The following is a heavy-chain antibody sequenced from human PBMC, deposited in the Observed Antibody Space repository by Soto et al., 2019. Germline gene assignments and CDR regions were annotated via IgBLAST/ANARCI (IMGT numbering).Heavy chain of an antibody. Sequence: XGPTLVNPTQTLTLTCTFSGFSLSTSGMCVSWIRQPPGKALEWLARIDWDDDKYYSTSLKTRLTISKDTSKNQVVLKMTNMDPLDTATYYCARISVYYFVFDYWGQGTLVTVSS. D-gene: IGHD3-22*01. CDR1: GFSLSTSGMC. J-gene: IGHJ4*02. CDR2: IDWDDDK. V-gene: IGHV2-70*11. CDR3: ARISVYYFVFDY.